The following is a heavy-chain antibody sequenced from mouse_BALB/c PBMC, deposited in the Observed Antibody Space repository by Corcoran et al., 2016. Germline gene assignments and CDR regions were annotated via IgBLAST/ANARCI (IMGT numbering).Heavy chain of an antibody. J-gene: IGHJ4*01. CDR3: ARWDSTMITTNYAMDY. Sequence: EVQLQQSGPELVKHGASMKISCKASGYSFTGYTMNWVKQSHGKNLEWIGLINPYNGGTSYNQKFKGKATLTVDKSSSTAYMELLSLTSEDSAVYYCARWDSTMITTNYAMDYWGQVPSVTVSS. CDR1: GYSFTGYT. V-gene: IGHV1-18*01. CDR2: INPYNGGT. D-gene: IGHD2-4*01.